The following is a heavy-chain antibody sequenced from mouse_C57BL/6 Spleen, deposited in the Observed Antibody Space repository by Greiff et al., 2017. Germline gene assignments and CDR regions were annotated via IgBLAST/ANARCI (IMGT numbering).Heavy chain of an antibody. Sequence: EVQGVESGGDLVKPGGSLKLSCAASGFTFSSYGMSWVRQTPDKRLEWVATISSGGSYTYYPDSVKGRFTISRDNAKNTLYLQMSSLKSEDTAMYYCARLPLTGTDYFDYWGQGTTLTVSS. CDR2: ISSGGSYT. D-gene: IGHD4-1*01. V-gene: IGHV5-6*01. CDR1: GFTFSSYG. CDR3: ARLPLTGTDYFDY. J-gene: IGHJ2*01.